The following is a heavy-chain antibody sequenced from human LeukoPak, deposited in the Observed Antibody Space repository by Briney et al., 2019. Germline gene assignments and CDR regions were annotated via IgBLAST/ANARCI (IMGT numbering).Heavy chain of an antibody. CDR3: AREAYYYDSSGYSDYHYYYMDV. J-gene: IGHJ6*03. CDR2: ISSSSSYI. V-gene: IGHV3-21*01. Sequence: TGGSLRLSCAASGFTFDSYEMNWVRQAPGKGLEWVSSISSSSSYIYYADSVKGRFTISRDNAKNSLYLQMNSLRAEDTAVYYCAREAYYYDSSGYSDYHYYYMDVWGKGTTVTVSS. D-gene: IGHD3-22*01. CDR1: GFTFDSYE.